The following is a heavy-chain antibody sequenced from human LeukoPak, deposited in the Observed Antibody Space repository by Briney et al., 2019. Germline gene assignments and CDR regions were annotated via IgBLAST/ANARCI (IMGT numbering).Heavy chain of an antibody. V-gene: IGHV3-48*03. CDR1: GFTFSSYE. D-gene: IGHD3-22*01. J-gene: IGHJ4*02. CDR2: ISSSGSTI. CDR3: ARGGYYYDSSGYSLDY. Sequence: GGSLRLSCAASGFTFSSYEMNWVRQAPGKGLEWVSYISSSGSTIYYADSVKGRFTISRDNAKNSLYLQMNSLRAEDMALYYCARGGYYYDSSGYSLDYWGQGTLVTVSS.